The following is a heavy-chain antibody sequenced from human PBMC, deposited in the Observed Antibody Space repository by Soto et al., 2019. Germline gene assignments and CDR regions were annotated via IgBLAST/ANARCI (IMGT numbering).Heavy chain of an antibody. V-gene: IGHV4-59*01. CDR3: ATRPPGLWRGALDY. J-gene: IGHJ4*02. CDR2: IYHSGTT. Sequence: SESRSLGCTVSRGCLGSYGWRWVRHPPGKGPEWIGYIYHSGTTSYNPSLESRATISLDASKNQFSLKLSSVTGADTAVYYCATRPPGLWRGALDYWSQGTLVT. D-gene: IGHD2-21*01. CDR1: RGCLGSYG.